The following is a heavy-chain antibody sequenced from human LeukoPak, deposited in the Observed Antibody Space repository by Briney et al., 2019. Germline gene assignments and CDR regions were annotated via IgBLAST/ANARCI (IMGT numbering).Heavy chain of an antibody. V-gene: IGHV5-51*01. CDR2: IYPGDSDT. CDR1: GYXFTSYW. J-gene: IGHJ4*02. CDR3: ARPGRIAAAGTYDY. Sequence: GESLKISCNGSGYXFTSYWICWVRQMPGKGLEWMGIIYPGDSDTRYSPSFQGQVTISADKSISTAYLQWSSLKASDTAMYYCARPGRIAAAGTYDYWGQGTLVTVSS. D-gene: IGHD6-13*01.